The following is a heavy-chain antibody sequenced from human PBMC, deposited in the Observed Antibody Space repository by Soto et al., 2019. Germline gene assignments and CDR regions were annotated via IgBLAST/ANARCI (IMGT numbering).Heavy chain of an antibody. V-gene: IGHV4-34*01. D-gene: IGHD6-19*01. CDR1: GGSFSGYY. CDR2: INHSGST. Sequence: KPSETPSLTCAVYGGSFSGYYWSWIRQPPGKGLEWIGEINHSGSTNYNPSLKSRVTISVDTSKNQFSLKLSSVTAADTAVYYCARGGLNSSGWYSGYYYYGMDVWGQGTTVTVSS. J-gene: IGHJ6*02. CDR3: ARGGLNSSGWYSGYYYYGMDV.